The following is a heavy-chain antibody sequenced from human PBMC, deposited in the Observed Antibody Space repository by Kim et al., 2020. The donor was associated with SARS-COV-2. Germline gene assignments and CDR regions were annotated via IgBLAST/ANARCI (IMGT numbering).Heavy chain of an antibody. Sequence: SETLSLTCTVSAYSISSGYYWGWIRQPPGKGLEWIGRIYHSGSTYYNPSLKSRVTISVDTSKNQFSLKLSSVTAADTAVDYCARGWRAGRGYYVDYWGQG. CDR1: AYSISSGYY. CDR3: ARGWRAGRGYYVDY. J-gene: IGHJ4*02. D-gene: IGHD2-15*01. CDR2: IYHSGST. V-gene: IGHV4-38-2*02.